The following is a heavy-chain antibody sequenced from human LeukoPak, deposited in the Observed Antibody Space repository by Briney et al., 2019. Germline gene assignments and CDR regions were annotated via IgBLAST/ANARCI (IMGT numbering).Heavy chain of an antibody. J-gene: IGHJ3*02. D-gene: IGHD3-22*01. V-gene: IGHV1-69*05. Sequence: SVKVSCKTSGESFSSHGISWVRQAPGQGLEWMGGIIPVFHTAKYAQNFQDRLAITTDESTDTVYMELSSLRSEDTAVYYCARDYNFDSSPYDDGLDIWGQGTMVTVSS. CDR3: ARDYNFDSSPYDDGLDI. CDR1: GESFSSHG. CDR2: IIPVFHTA.